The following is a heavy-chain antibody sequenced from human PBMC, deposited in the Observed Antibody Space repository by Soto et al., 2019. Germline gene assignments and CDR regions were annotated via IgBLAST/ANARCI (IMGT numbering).Heavy chain of an antibody. D-gene: IGHD3-16*01. V-gene: IGHV3-33*01. Sequence: QVQLVESGGGVVQPGRSLRLSCAASGFSFSKYGMHWVRQAPGKGLEWVAVIWNDGSQKYYGDSVKGRFTISRDNSKNTLYLQMNSLRGEDTAVYYCARTGDLSFFLDYWGQGTLVTVSS. CDR1: GFSFSKYG. CDR3: ARTGDLSFFLDY. CDR2: IWNDGSQK. J-gene: IGHJ4*02.